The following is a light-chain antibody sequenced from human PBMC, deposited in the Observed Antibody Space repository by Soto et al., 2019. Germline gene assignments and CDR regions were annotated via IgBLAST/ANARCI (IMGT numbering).Light chain of an antibody. CDR3: QQYGSSGT. CDR1: QSVSNNY. CDR2: GAS. J-gene: IGKJ1*01. V-gene: IGKV3-20*01. Sequence: EVVLTQSPATLSLSPGERATLSCRASQSVSNNYLAWYQQKPGQAPRLLIYGASNRATGIPGRFSGSGSGTDFTLTISRLEPEDFAVYYCQQYGSSGTFGQGTKVDIK.